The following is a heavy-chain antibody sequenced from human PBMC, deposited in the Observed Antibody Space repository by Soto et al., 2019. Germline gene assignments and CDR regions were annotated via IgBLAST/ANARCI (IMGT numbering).Heavy chain of an antibody. CDR1: GYTFNAFY. CDR3: AIVALGYNYADV. V-gene: IGHV1-46*02. Sequence: QVQLVQSGAEVKKPGASVKVSCKAFGYTFNAFYMHWVRQAPGQGLEWMGVINPSGDGTSYAQKSQGRVTMTRDTSTRTVYMELGSLRSEGTAVYYCAIVALGYNYADVWGQGTTGTVSS. CDR2: INPSGDGT. D-gene: IGHD1-20*01. J-gene: IGHJ6*02.